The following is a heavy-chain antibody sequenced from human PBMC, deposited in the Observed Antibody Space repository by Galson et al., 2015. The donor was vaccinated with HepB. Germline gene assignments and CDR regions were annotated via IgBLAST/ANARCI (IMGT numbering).Heavy chain of an antibody. CDR2: TYYRSKWYN. CDR1: GDSASSNSAA. CDR3: ARTEITGIINFDY. V-gene: IGHV6-1*01. Sequence: CAISGDSASSNSAAWNRIRQSPSRGLEWLGRTYYRSKWYNDYAVSVKSRITINPDTSKNQFSLQLNSVTPEDTAVYYCARTEITGIINFDYWGQGTPVTVSS. D-gene: IGHD1-20*01. J-gene: IGHJ4*02.